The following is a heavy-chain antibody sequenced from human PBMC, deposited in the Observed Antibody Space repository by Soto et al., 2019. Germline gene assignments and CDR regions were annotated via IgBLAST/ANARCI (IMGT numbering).Heavy chain of an antibody. CDR1: GFSLSTTGVG. D-gene: IGHD3-3*01. J-gene: IGHJ4*02. CDR3: AHRSIFGVFRDS. Sequence: QITLKESGPTLVKPTQTLTLTCTFSGFSLSTTGVGVGWIRQPPGKALEWLALIYWDDDKRYSPSLKSRLTITKDTSKNQVVLTMTNMDPVDTGTYHCAHRSIFGVFRDSWGQGTLVTVSS. V-gene: IGHV2-5*02. CDR2: IYWDDDK.